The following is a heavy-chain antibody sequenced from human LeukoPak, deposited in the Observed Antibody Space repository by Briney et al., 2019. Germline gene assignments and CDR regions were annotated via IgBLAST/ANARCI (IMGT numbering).Heavy chain of an antibody. Sequence: SGGSLRLSCAGSGFTFSTYSMNWVRQAPGKGLEWVSSISSSSSYIYYADSVKGRFTISRDNAKNSLYLQMNSLRAEDTAVHYCAREKASTVTYDTFDIWGQGTMVTVSS. J-gene: IGHJ3*02. CDR3: AREKASTVTYDTFDI. CDR1: GFTFSTYS. D-gene: IGHD4-17*01. CDR2: ISSSSSYI. V-gene: IGHV3-21*01.